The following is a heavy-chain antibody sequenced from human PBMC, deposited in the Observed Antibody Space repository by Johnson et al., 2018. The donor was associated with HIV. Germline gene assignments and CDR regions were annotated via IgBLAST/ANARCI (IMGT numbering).Heavy chain of an antibody. V-gene: IGHV3-30*04. J-gene: IGHJ3*02. CDR3: AKGTNGKSWAFDI. Sequence: QVQLVESGGGVVQPGTSLILSCAASGFTFSYYSMHWVRQAPGKGLEWVALTSYDESDKFYADSVKGRFIISRDNPRNTLYLQMNGLRAEDTAVYYCAKGTNGKSWAFDIWGQGTVVTVSS. D-gene: IGHD2-8*01. CDR2: TSYDESDK. CDR1: GFTFSYYS.